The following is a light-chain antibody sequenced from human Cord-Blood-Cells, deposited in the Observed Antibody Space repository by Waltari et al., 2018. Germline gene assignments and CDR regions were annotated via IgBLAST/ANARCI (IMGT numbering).Light chain of an antibody. CDR2: EVS. Sequence: QSALTQPPSASGSPGQSVTISCTGTNSDVGGYNYVSWYQQHPGKAPKLMIYEVSKRPSGVPDRFSGSKSGNTASLTVSGRQAEDEADYYCSSYAGSNKVFGGGTKLTVL. CDR1: NSDVGGYNY. J-gene: IGLJ3*02. CDR3: SSYAGSNKV. V-gene: IGLV2-8*01.